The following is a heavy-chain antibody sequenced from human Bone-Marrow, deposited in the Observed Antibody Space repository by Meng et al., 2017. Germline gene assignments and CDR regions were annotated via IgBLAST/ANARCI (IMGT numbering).Heavy chain of an antibody. CDR3: ARDIVAPGSLEYFHH. CDR2: ISSRSQTI. Sequence: QMQLVESGGGWVKPGRSLSLFCAASGFTFSDYWMGWIRQAPGKGLEWNSFISSRSQTILYADSVKGRFTVSRDNAKNSLYVEMNSLRAEDTALYYCARDIVAPGSLEYFHHWGQGTLVTVSS. J-gene: IGHJ1*01. V-gene: IGHV3-11*01. D-gene: IGHD6-13*01. CDR1: GFTFSDYW.